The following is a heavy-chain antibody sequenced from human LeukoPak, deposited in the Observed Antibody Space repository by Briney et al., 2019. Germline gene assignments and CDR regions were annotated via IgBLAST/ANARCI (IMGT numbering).Heavy chain of an antibody. CDR1: GFTFSSYA. CDR2: ISGSGGSA. V-gene: IGHV3-23*01. J-gene: IGHJ4*02. CDR3: AKVPTSGWQYYFDY. Sequence: GGSLRLSCAASGFTFSSYAMSWVRQAPGKGLECVSGISGSGGSADYEDSVKGRFTISRDNSKSTLYLQMNSLRADDTAVYHCAKVPTSGWQYYFDYWGQGTLVTVSS. D-gene: IGHD6-19*01.